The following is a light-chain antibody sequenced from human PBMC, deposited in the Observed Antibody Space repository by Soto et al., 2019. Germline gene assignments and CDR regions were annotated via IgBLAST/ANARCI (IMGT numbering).Light chain of an antibody. CDR1: SSDVGRYNY. Sequence: QAVVTQPASVSGSPGQSITISCTGTSSDVGRYNYVSWYQQHPGKAPKLMIYDVSSRPSGVSTRFSGSKSGNTASLTISGLQAEDEADYYCSSYTRDTTHVFGTGTKLTVL. CDR2: DVS. CDR3: SSYTRDTTHV. J-gene: IGLJ1*01. V-gene: IGLV2-14*01.